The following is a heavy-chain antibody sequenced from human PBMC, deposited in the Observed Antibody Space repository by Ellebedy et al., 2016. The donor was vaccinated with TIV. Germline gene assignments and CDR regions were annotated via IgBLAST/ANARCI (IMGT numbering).Heavy chain of an antibody. CDR3: AHSSSSWPPSYFGY. J-gene: IGHJ4*02. CDR1: GFSLTTGGVG. V-gene: IGHV2-5*02. D-gene: IGHD2-2*01. CDR2: IYWDDDQ. Sequence: SGPTLVKPTQTLTLTCSFSGFSLTTGGVGVGWIRQPPGKALEWLGFIYWDDDQRYSPSVKSRLTISKDTSKNQVVLIMTNLDPVDTATYFCAHSSSSWPPSYFGYWGQGTLVTVSS.